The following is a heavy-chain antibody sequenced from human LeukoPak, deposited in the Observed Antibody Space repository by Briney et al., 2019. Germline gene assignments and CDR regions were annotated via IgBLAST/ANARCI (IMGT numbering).Heavy chain of an antibody. CDR3: ARGLSGAVAGT. CDR2: ISSSSSYI. Sequence: GGSLRLSCAASGFNFNRYAMSWVRQAPGKGLEWVSSISSSSSYIYYADSVKGRFTISRDNAKNSLYLQMNSLRAEDTAVYYCARGLSGAVAGTWGQGTLVTVSS. D-gene: IGHD6-19*01. CDR1: GFNFNRYA. J-gene: IGHJ4*02. V-gene: IGHV3-21*01.